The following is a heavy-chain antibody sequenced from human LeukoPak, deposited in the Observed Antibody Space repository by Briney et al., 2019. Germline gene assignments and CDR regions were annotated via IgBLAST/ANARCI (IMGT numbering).Heavy chain of an antibody. D-gene: IGHD3-10*01. CDR2: ISAFDGNT. CDR1: GYTLTSYG. V-gene: IGHV1-18*01. CDR3: ARDGYGSGKGFFDY. Sequence: ASVKVSCRASGYTLTSYGFTWVRQAPGQGPEWMGWISAFDGNTNSAQKFQGRVTMTTDPSSSTAYMELRSLTSDDTAVYYCARDGYGSGKGFFDYWGQGTLVTVSS. J-gene: IGHJ4*02.